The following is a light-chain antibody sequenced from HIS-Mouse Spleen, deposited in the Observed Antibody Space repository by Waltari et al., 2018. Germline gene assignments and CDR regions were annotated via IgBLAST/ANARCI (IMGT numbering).Light chain of an antibody. Sequence: DIVMTQSPDSLAVSLGERATINCKSSQSALYSSNNKNYLAWYQQKPGQPPKLLIYWASTRESVGPDRFSGSGSGTDFTLTISSLQAEDVAVYYCQQYYSTPLTFGGGTKVEIK. J-gene: IGKJ4*01. CDR1: QSALYSSNNKNY. V-gene: IGKV4-1*01. CDR2: WAS. CDR3: QQYYSTPLT.